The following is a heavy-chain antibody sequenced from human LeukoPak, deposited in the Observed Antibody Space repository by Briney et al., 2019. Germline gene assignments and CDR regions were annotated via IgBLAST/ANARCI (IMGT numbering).Heavy chain of an antibody. CDR1: GFTFSNAW. J-gene: IGHJ4*02. CDR3: TTGEYSGGYYDY. V-gene: IGHV3-15*01. D-gene: IGHD1-26*01. CDR2: IKSKTDGGTT. Sequence: GGSLRLSCAASGFTFSNAWMSWVRQAPGKGLEWVGRIKSKTDGGTTDYAAPVKGRFTISRDDSKNTLYLQMNSLKTEDTAVYYCTTGEYSGGYYDYWGQGTLVTVSS.